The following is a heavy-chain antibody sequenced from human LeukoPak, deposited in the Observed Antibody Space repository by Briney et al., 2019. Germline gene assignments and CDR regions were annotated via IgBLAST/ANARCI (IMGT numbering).Heavy chain of an antibody. Sequence: ASVKVSCKASGYTSTGHYMHWVRQAPGQGLEWMGWINPNSGGTHCAQKFQGRVTMTRDTSINTVYMALNWLTSDDTAVYYCARGQQWLEAFDYWGLGTLVTVSS. CDR3: ARGQQWLEAFDY. CDR2: INPNSGGT. J-gene: IGHJ4*02. V-gene: IGHV1-2*02. D-gene: IGHD6-19*01. CDR1: GYTSTGHY.